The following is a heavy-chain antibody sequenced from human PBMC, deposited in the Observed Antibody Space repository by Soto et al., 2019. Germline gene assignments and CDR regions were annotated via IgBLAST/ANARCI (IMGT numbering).Heavy chain of an antibody. V-gene: IGHV3-9*01. D-gene: IGHD3-10*01. CDR2: ISWNSGSI. J-gene: IGHJ4*02. CDR1: GFTFDDYA. Sequence: EVQLVESGGGLVQPGRSLRLSCAASGFTFDDYAMHWVRQAPGKGLEWVSGISWNSGSIGYADSVKGRFTISRDNAKNSLYLQMNSLRAEDTALYYCAKDISSGSRGVYYFDYWGQGTLVTVSS. CDR3: AKDISSGSRGVYYFDY.